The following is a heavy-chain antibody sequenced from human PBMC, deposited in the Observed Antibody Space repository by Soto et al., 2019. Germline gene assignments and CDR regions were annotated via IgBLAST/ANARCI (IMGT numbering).Heavy chain of an antibody. CDR2: INPSGGST. J-gene: IGHJ6*02. Sequence: QVQLVQSGAEVKKPGASVKVSCKASGYTFTSYYMHWVRQAPGQGLEWMGIINPSGGSTSYAQKFQGRVTMTRDTSTSTVYMELSSLRSEDTAVYYCARDRQLDGYYYGMDVWDQGTTVTVSS. D-gene: IGHD6-6*01. CDR1: GYTFTSYY. V-gene: IGHV1-46*01. CDR3: ARDRQLDGYYYGMDV.